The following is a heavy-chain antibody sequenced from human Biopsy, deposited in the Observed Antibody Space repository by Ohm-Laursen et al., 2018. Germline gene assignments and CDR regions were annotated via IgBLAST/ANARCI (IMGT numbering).Heavy chain of an antibody. CDR3: TVDLGRGFH. CDR1: GFTFTNYD. J-gene: IGHJ4*02. V-gene: IGHV3-21*03. Sequence: SLRLSCAASGFTFTNYDMTWVRQAPGKGLEWVSTINPSRSSMSYADSVKGRFTISRDNSNNSLYLQMNSLKSEDTGVFYCTVDLGRGFHWGQGTLVTVSS. CDR2: INPSRSSM. D-gene: IGHD5-12*01.